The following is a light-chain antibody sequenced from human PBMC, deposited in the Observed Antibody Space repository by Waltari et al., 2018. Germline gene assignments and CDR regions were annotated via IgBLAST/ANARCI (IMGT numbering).Light chain of an antibody. J-gene: IGKJ2*01. CDR3: QQYGSSYT. CDR2: GAS. V-gene: IGKV3-20*01. CDR1: QSVSSSY. Sequence: EIVLTQSPGTLSLSPGERVTLSCRASQSVSSSYLAWYQQKPGQAPRLLIYGASSRATGIPDRFSGSGSGTDFTLTISRLEPEDFAVYYCQQYGSSYTFDQGTKLEIK.